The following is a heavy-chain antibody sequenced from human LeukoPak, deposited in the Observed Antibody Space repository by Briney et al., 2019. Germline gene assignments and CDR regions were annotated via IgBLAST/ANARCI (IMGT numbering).Heavy chain of an antibody. D-gene: IGHD3-3*01. CDR2: INHSGST. V-gene: IGHV4-34*01. CDR3: ARGLYYDFWSGSYYYYMDV. J-gene: IGHJ6*03. CDR1: GGSFSGYY. Sequence: SETLSLTCAVYGGSFSGYYWSWIRQPPGKGREWIGEINHSGSTNYNPSLKSRVTISVDASKNQFSLKLSSVTAADTAVYYCARGLYYDFWSGSYYYYMDVWGKGTTVTVSS.